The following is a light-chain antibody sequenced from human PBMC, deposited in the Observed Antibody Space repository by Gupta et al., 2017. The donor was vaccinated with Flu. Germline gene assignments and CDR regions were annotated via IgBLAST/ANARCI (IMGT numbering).Light chain of an antibody. Sequence: ELVLTQSPGTLSLSPGERATLSCRASQSVSSSYLAWYQQKPGQAPRLLIYGASSRATGIPDRFRGSGSGTDFSLTISRLEPEDIAVYYCQQYGSSPPTFGPGTRVEI. J-gene: IGKJ1*01. CDR3: QQYGSSPPT. CDR2: GAS. V-gene: IGKV3-20*01. CDR1: QSVSSSY.